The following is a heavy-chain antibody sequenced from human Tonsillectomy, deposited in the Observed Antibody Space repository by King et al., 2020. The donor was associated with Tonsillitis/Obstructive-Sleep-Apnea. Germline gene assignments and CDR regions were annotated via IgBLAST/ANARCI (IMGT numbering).Heavy chain of an antibody. V-gene: IGHV3-30*04. CDR1: GFTFSSYA. D-gene: IGHD3-22*01. CDR2: ISYDGSNK. J-gene: IGHJ4*02. CDR3: AIDPRFWGAIYYDSSGYFDY. Sequence: VQLVESGGGVVQPGRSLRLSCAASGFTFSSYAMHWVRQAPGKGLEWVAVISYDGSNKYYADSVKGRFTISRDNSKNTLYLQMNSLRAEDTAVYYCAIDPRFWGAIYYDSSGYFDYWGQRALVTVSS.